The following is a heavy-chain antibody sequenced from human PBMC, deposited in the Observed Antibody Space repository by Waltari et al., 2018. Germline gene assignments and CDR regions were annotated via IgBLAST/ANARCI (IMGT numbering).Heavy chain of an antibody. J-gene: IGHJ5*02. CDR3: ASDVHSGRYGWFDP. D-gene: IGHD1-26*01. Sequence: EVQLVESGGDLVQPGGSLRLSCAASGFTFSTFWVHWVRQVPGKGLVWVSRIKSDGSATSYADSVKGRFTISRDNAKNTVYLQMNSLRAEDTAVYHCASDVHSGRYGWFDPWGQGTLVNVSS. V-gene: IGHV3-74*01. CDR2: IKSDGSAT. CDR1: GFTFSTFW.